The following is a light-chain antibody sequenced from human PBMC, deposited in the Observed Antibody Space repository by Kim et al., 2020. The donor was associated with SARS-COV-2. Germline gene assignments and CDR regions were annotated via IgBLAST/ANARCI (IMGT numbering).Light chain of an antibody. CDR2: GAS. CDR1: QSVSSNY. J-gene: IGKJ1*01. CDR3: QQYSSSPAT. V-gene: IGKV3-20*01. Sequence: LSPGERAPLSCRASQSVSSNYLAWYQQKPGQAPRLLIYGASSRATGIPDRFSGSGSGTDFTLTITRLEPEDFAVYYCQQYSSSPATFGQGTKVEI.